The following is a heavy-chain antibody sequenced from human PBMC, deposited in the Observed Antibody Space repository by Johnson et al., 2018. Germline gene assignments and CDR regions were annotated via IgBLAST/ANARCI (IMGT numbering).Heavy chain of an antibody. V-gene: IGHV3-64*01. CDR3: FAGNARSNDAFDM. CDR1: GFTFSNYA. Sequence: VQLVQSGGGLVQPGGSLRLSCAASGFTFSNYAMHWVRQAPGKRLEYVSGISSGDGTGIFYASSVKGRFTISRDNSKNMLYLQMGSLRAGDTAVYYCFAGNARSNDAFDMWGQGTMVIVSS. J-gene: IGHJ3*02. D-gene: IGHD5-24*01. CDR2: ISSGDGTGI.